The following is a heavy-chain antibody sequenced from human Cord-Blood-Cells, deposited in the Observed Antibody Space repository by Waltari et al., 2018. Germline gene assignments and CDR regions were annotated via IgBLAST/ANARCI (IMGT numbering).Heavy chain of an antibody. J-gene: IGHJ5*02. Sequence: QVQLAQSGAEVKKPGASVKVSCKASGYTFTSYAMHLLGQAPGQRLERMGWINAGNGNTKYSQKFQGRGTITRDTSASTAYMELSSLRSEDTAVYYCARDRLAMVRGVNWFDPWGQGTLVTVSS. V-gene: IGHV1-3*01. CDR1: GYTFTSYA. CDR3: ARDRLAMVRGVNWFDP. CDR2: INAGNGNT. D-gene: IGHD3-10*01.